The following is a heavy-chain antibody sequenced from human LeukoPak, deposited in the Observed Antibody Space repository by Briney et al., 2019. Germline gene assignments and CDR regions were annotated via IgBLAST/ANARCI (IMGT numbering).Heavy chain of an antibody. CDR3: ARGGGPVGATGPFDY. CDR2: IYYSGST. CDR1: GGSISSYY. Sequence: SETLSLTFTVSGGSISSYYWSWIRQPPGKGLEWIGYIYYSGSTNYNPSLKSRVTISVDTSKNQFSLKLSSVTAADTAVYYCARGGGPVGATGPFDYWGQGTLVTVSS. J-gene: IGHJ4*02. D-gene: IGHD1-26*01. V-gene: IGHV4-59*01.